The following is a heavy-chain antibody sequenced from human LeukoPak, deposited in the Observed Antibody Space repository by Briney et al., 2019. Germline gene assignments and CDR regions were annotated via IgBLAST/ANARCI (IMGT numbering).Heavy chain of an antibody. CDR2: IHPGDSDT. V-gene: IGHV5-51*01. D-gene: IGHD6-6*01. Sequence: NPGESLKISCKGSGYTFTSYWIGWVRQMPGKGLEWMGLIHPGDSDTRYSPSFQGQVTISTDKSISTAYLQWSSLKDSDTAMYYCARLLRPYNNSGYFDYWGLGTLVTASS. CDR1: GYTFTSYW. CDR3: ARLLRPYNNSGYFDY. J-gene: IGHJ4*02.